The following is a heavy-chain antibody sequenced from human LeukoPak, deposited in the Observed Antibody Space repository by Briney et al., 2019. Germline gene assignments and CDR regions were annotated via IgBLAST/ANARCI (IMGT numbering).Heavy chain of an antibody. CDR1: GFTFSNYW. Sequence: GGSLRLSCAASGFTFSNYWMSWVRQAPGKGLEWVANIKQDGSDKYYVDSLKGRFTISRDNAKNSLYLQMNSLRAEDTAVCYCARVNGDYGGSLDYWGQGTLVTVSS. CDR3: ARVNGDYGGSLDY. CDR2: IKQDGSDK. D-gene: IGHD4-23*01. J-gene: IGHJ4*02. V-gene: IGHV3-7*04.